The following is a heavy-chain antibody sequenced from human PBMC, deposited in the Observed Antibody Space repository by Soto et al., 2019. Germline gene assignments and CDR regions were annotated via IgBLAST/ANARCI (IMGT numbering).Heavy chain of an antibody. V-gene: IGHV3-7*01. CDR3: VTDLNWQGH. Sequence: PGGSLRLSCVVSGFSFSSAWMTWVRQAPGKGLECVANIKYDGSEEYYVDSVKGRFTISRDNAKNSLYLQMNSLRDEDSAVYYCVTDLNWQGHWGQGTLVTVSS. CDR2: IKYDGSEE. J-gene: IGHJ4*02. CDR1: GFSFSSAW.